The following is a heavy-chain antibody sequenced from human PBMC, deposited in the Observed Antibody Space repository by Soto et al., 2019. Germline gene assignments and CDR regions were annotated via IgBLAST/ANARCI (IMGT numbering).Heavy chain of an antibody. CDR1: GFTFSSYS. CDR2: ISSSSSYI. J-gene: IGHJ4*02. Sequence: GGSLRLSCAASGFTFSSYSMNWVRQAPGKGLEWVSSISSSSSYIYYADSVKGRFTISRDNAKNSLYLQMNSLRAEDTAVYYCARGPYYYDSSGYYHLDYWGQGTLVTVSS. D-gene: IGHD3-22*01. V-gene: IGHV3-21*01. CDR3: ARGPYYYDSSGYYHLDY.